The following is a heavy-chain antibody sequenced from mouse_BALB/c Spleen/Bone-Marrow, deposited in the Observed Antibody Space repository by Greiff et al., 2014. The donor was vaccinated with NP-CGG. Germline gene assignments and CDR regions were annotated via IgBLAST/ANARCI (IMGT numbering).Heavy chain of an antibody. Sequence: VQGVESGAELVRPGTSVKVSCKASGYAFTNYLIEWIKQRPGQGLEWIGVINPGSGGTNYNERFKGKATLTADKSSFTAYIQLSSLTSDDSAVYFCAREQVRFFDVWGAGTTVTVSS. CDR3: AREQVRFFDV. CDR2: INPGSGGT. V-gene: IGHV1-54*01. CDR1: GYAFTNYL. J-gene: IGHJ1*01. D-gene: IGHD2-14*01.